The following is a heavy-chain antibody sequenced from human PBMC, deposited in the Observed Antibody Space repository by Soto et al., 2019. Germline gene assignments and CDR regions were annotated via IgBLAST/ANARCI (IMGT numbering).Heavy chain of an antibody. Sequence: GGSLRLSCAASGFTFSSYGMHWVRQAPGKWLEWVAVIWYDGSNKYYADSVKGRFTISRDNSKNTLYLQMNSLRAEDTAVYYCAREGYSSSSFDYWGQGXLVTVYS. D-gene: IGHD6-13*01. CDR3: AREGYSSSSFDY. CDR2: IWYDGSNK. CDR1: GFTFSSYG. V-gene: IGHV3-33*01. J-gene: IGHJ4*02.